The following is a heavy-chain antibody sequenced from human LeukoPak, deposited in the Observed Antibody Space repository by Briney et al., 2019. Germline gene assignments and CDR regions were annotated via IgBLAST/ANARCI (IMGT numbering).Heavy chain of an antibody. V-gene: IGHV3-74*01. J-gene: IGHJ4*02. CDR2: IDSNGRTI. Sequence: GGSLRPSCAASGFTFSSYWMHWVRQAPGKGLVWVSRIDSNGRTINYADSVKGRFTISRDNASSMLYLQMNSLRAEDSAVYYCAKDFVGPDDYWGQGTLVTVSS. D-gene: IGHD1-26*01. CDR1: GFTFSSYW. CDR3: AKDFVGPDDY.